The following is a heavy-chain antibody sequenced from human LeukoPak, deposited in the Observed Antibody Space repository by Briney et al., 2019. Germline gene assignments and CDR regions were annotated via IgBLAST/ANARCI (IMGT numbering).Heavy chain of an antibody. Sequence: GGSLRLSCAASGFTFSSYSMNWVRQAPGKGLEWVSSITSSTSHIYYADSVKGRFTISRDNAKNSLYLQMNSLRAEDTAVYYCARGATDYFAMDVWGQGTTVTVSS. D-gene: IGHD5-12*01. CDR3: ARGATDYFAMDV. J-gene: IGHJ6*02. CDR1: GFTFSSYS. V-gene: IGHV3-21*06. CDR2: ITSSTSHI.